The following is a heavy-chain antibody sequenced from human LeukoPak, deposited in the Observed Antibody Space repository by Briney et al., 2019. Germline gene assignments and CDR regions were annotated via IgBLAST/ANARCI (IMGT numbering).Heavy chain of an antibody. CDR2: IYYSGST. CDR3: EVVTDRFDY. D-gene: IGHD3-16*02. Sequence: KPSETLSLTCTVSSGTISSSSYYWGWIRQPPGKGLEWIGSIYYSGSTYYNPSLKSRVTISVDTSKNQFSLKLSSVTAADTAVYYCEVVTDRFDYWGQGTLVTVSS. V-gene: IGHV4-39*01. CDR1: SGTISSSSYY. J-gene: IGHJ4*02.